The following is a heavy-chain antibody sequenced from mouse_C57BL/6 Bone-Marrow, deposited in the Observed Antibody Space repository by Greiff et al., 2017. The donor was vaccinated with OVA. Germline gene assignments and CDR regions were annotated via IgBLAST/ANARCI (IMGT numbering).Heavy chain of an antibody. V-gene: IGHV1-15*01. CDR1: GYTFTDYE. D-gene: IGHD2-5*01. CDR3: TRGYSNYYAMDY. Sequence: VQLQQSGAELVRPGASVSLSCTASGYTFTDYEMHWVKQTPVHGLVWIGAIDPETGGTAYNQKFKGKAILTADKSSSTAYMELRSLTSEDSAVYYCTRGYSNYYAMDYWGQGTSVTVSS. CDR2: IDPETGGT. J-gene: IGHJ4*01.